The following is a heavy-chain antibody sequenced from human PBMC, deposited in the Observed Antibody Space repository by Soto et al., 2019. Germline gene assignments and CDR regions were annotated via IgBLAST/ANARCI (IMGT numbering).Heavy chain of an antibody. CDR3: AKDMDRYDFWTGSSFDS. Sequence: EVQLVESGGDMVQPGRSLRLSCVASGFTFDDYAMWWVRQAPGKGLEWVSGISWNGNDIAYADSVKGRFTISRDDAKNSLYLQMKSLRAEDTALYFCAKDMDRYDFWTGSSFDSWGQGTLVTFSS. J-gene: IGHJ4*02. V-gene: IGHV3-9*01. CDR1: GFTFDDYA. D-gene: IGHD3-3*01. CDR2: ISWNGNDI.